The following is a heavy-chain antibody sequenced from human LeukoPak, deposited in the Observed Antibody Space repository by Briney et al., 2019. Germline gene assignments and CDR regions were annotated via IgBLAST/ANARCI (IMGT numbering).Heavy chain of an antibody. CDR2: INSDGSEG. V-gene: IGHV3-7*03. D-gene: IGHD4-23*01. Sequence: GGSLRLSCAVSGFTFSGFWMSWSRQAPGKGLEWVASINSDGSEGYYADVVKGRFTISRDNAKNSLYLQINSLRAEDTAVYYCARDKGGNPYYFDYWGQGTLVTVSS. J-gene: IGHJ4*02. CDR1: GFTFSGFW. CDR3: ARDKGGNPYYFDY.